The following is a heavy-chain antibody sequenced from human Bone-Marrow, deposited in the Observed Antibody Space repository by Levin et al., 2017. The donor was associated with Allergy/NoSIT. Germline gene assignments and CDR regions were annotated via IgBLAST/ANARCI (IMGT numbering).Heavy chain of an antibody. D-gene: IGHD3-16*01. V-gene: IGHV3-64*01. Sequence: GGSLRLSCAASGFTFSSYAMHWVRQAPGKGLEYVSAISSNGGSTYYANSVKGRFTISRDNSKNTLYLQMGSLRAEDMAVYYCARLDDYVWGSIPHTVVTPGDGMDVWGQGTTVTVSS. CDR1: GFTFSSYA. J-gene: IGHJ6*02. CDR3: ARLDDYVWGSIPHTVVTPGDGMDV. CDR2: ISSNGGST.